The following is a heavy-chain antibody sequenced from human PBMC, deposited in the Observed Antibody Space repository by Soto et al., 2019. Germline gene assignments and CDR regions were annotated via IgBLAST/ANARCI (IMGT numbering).Heavy chain of an antibody. CDR2: IRSKAYGGTT. CDR3: TRGGYDILTGYYTHYYYGMDV. J-gene: IGHJ6*02. CDR1: GVTFGDFA. Sequence: GRSMRFSCTVAGVTFGDFAMSWFSQAPGKGLEWVGFIRSKAYGGTTEYAASVKGRFTISRDDSKSIAYLQMNSLKTEDTAVYYCTRGGYDILTGYYTHYYYGMDVWGQGTTVTVSS. D-gene: IGHD3-9*01. V-gene: IGHV3-49*03.